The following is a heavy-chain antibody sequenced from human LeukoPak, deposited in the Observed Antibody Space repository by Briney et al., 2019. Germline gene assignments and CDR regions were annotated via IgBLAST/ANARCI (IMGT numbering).Heavy chain of an antibody. CDR1: GGFISSSNL. Sequence: SGTLSLTCAVSGGFISSSNLWSWVRQSPGKGLEWIGEIYHSGSTNYNPSLKSRVTISVDKSKNQFSLKLSSVTAADTAVYYCARDDFVDTAMVRFYYWGQGTLVTVSS. J-gene: IGHJ4*02. V-gene: IGHV4-4*02. CDR3: ARDDFVDTAMVRFYY. CDR2: IYHSGST. D-gene: IGHD5-18*01.